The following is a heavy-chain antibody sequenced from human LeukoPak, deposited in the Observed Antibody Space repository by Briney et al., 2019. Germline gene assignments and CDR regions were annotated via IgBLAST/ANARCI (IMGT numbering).Heavy chain of an antibody. Sequence: SETLSLTCAVYGGSFSGYYWSWIRQPPGKGLEWIGEINHSGSTNYNPSLKGRVTISVDTSKNQFSLKLSSVTAADTAVYYCARGPLEDSGSYLYYYYYMDVWGKGTTVTISS. D-gene: IGHD3-10*01. CDR2: INHSGST. J-gene: IGHJ6*03. CDR1: GGSFSGYY. V-gene: IGHV4-34*01. CDR3: ARGPLEDSGSYLYYYYYMDV.